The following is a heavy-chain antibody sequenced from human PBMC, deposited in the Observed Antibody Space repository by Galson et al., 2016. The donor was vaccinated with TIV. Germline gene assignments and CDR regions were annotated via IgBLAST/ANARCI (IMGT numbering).Heavy chain of an antibody. CDR3: VSDVTSSWYY. J-gene: IGHJ4*02. CDR1: GFTFSNYW. CDR2: ISSDGSGT. D-gene: IGHD6-6*01. Sequence: SLRLSCATSGFTFSNYWMHWVRQAPGKGLVWVSRISSDGSGTSYADSVKGRFTISRDNAKNTLYLQMNSLRVEDTALYYCVSDVTSSWYYWGQGTLVTVSS. V-gene: IGHV3-74*01.